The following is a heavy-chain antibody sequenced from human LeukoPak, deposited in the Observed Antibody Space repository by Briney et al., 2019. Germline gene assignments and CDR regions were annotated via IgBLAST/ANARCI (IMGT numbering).Heavy chain of an antibody. V-gene: IGHV4-30-4*08. Sequence: PSQTLSLTCTVSGGSISSGDYYWSWIRQPPGTGLEWIGYISSSGSTYYNPSLRSRVTISVDTSKNQFSLKLRSVTAADTVVYYCAREDYGDYVQWTRWGQGTLVTVSS. CDR1: GGSISSGDYY. CDR2: ISSSGST. J-gene: IGHJ4*02. CDR3: AREDYGDYVQWTR. D-gene: IGHD4-17*01.